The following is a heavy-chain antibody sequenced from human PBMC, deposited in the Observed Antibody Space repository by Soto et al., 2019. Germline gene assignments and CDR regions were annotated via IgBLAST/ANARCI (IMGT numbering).Heavy chain of an antibody. Sequence: GGSLRLSCSASGFTFSSYAMHWVRQAPGKGLEYVSAISSNGGSTYYADSVKGRFTISRDNSKNTLYLQMSSLRAEDTAVYYCVSGGPRPYYYYYGMDVWGQGTTVTVSS. V-gene: IGHV3-64D*08. CDR3: VSGGPRPYYYYYGMDV. J-gene: IGHJ6*02. D-gene: IGHD3-16*01. CDR1: GFTFSSYA. CDR2: ISSNGGST.